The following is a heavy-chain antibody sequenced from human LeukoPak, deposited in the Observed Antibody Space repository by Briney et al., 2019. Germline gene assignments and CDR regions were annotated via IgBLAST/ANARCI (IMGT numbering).Heavy chain of an antibody. J-gene: IGHJ4*02. D-gene: IGHD1-1*01. Sequence: GGSLRLSCAAYGFTFSSFAMHWVRQVPGKGLEWVAVISFDGSNKYYADSVKGRFTISRDNSKNTLYLQMNSLRAEDTALYYCARDRNWNDVSAIDYWGQGTLVTVSS. CDR2: ISFDGSNK. CDR3: ARDRNWNDVSAIDY. V-gene: IGHV3-30*04. CDR1: GFTFSSFA.